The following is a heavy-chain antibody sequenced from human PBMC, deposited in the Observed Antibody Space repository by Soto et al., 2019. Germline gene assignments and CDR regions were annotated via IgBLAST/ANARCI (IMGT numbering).Heavy chain of an antibody. V-gene: IGHV3-74*01. CDR2: INSDGSTT. J-gene: IGHJ6*02. CDR3: ARGNYYSMDV. Sequence: EVQLVESGGGLVQPGGSLRLSCAATGFTFSNYWMHWVRQAPGKGLVWVSRINSDGSTTNYADSVKGRFTISRDNAKNTLYLQMNSLRAEDTAVYYCARGNYYSMDVWGQGTMVTVSS. CDR1: GFTFSNYW.